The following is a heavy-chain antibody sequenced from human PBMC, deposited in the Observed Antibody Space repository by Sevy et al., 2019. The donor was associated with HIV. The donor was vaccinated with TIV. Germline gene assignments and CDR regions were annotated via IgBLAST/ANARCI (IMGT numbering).Heavy chain of an antibody. CDR2: IYNTGGT. CDR3: VRDGTTVDRGMDV. J-gene: IGHJ6*02. Sequence: SETLSLTCTVSGGSISTFFWSWIRQPAGKGLEWIGRIYNTGGTNYNPSLQSRVTMSVDTSKNQFSLKLTSVTVADTAVYYCVRDGTTVDRGMDVWGQGTTVTVSS. V-gene: IGHV4-4*07. CDR1: GGSISTFF. D-gene: IGHD4-4*01.